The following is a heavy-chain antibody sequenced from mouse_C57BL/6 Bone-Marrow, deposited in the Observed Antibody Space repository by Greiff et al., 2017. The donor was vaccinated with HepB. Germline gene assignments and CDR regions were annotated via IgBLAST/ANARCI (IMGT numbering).Heavy chain of an antibody. V-gene: IGHV1-82*01. Sequence: VQLQQSGPELVKPGASVKISCKASGYAFSSSWMNWVKQRPGKGLEWIGRIYPGDGDTNSNGKFKGKATLTADKSSSTAYMQLSSLTSEDSSVYFCARGGSYAMDYWGQGPSVTVSS. J-gene: IGHJ4*01. CDR2: IYPGDGDT. CDR1: GYAFSSSW. CDR3: ARGGSYAMDY.